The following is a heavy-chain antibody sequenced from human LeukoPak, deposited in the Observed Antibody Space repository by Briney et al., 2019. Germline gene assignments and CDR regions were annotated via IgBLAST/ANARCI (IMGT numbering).Heavy chain of an antibody. CDR3: AKGGSGYLPHFDY. J-gene: IGHJ4*01. D-gene: IGHD3-22*01. V-gene: IGHV4-30-2*01. Sequence: PSQALSLTCTVSGGSISSGDYYWSWIRQPPGKGLEWIGYIYHSGSTYHNPSLKSRVTISVDRSKNQFSLKLSTVTAADTAVYFCAKGGSGYLPHFDYWGHGTLVTVSS. CDR2: IYHSGST. CDR1: GGSISSGDYY.